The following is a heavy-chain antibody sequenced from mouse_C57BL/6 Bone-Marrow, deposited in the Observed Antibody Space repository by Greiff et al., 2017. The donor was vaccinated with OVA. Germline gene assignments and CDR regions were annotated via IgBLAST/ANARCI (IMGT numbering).Heavy chain of an antibody. Sequence: QVQLKQSGAELARPGASVKLSCKASGYTFTSYGISWVKQRTGQGLEWIGEIYPRSGNTYYNEKFKGKATLTADKSSSTAYMELRSLTSEDSAVDFCARLRRGVFAYWGQGTLVTVSA. V-gene: IGHV1-81*01. CDR1: GYTFTSYG. CDR3: ARLRRGVFAY. CDR2: IYPRSGNT. D-gene: IGHD2-4*01. J-gene: IGHJ3*01.